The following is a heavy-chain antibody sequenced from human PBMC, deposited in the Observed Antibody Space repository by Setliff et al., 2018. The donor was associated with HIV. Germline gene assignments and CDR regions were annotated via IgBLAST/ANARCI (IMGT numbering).Heavy chain of an antibody. V-gene: IGHV4-31*03. Sequence: SETLSLTCTVTGGSISSGGFYWTWIRQHPGKGLEWIGYIYNTGSTYHSPSLESRVTISIDTSKNQFSLKLSSVTAADTAVYYCARDRSDYYNLPGYFDHWGQGTPVTVSS. CDR1: GGSISSGGFY. CDR2: IYNTGST. CDR3: ARDRSDYYNLPGYFDH. D-gene: IGHD3-3*01. J-gene: IGHJ4*02.